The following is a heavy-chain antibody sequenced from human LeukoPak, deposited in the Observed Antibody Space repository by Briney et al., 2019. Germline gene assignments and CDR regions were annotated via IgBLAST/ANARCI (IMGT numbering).Heavy chain of an antibody. J-gene: IGHJ4*02. Sequence: GGSLRLSCAVSGFTLSRYAMHWVRQAPGKGPEWVAVISYDGSIKYYADSVKGRCTISRDNSKNTLYLQLNSLRAEDTAVYYCARDSTYYYDSGSSGPHYFDNWGQGTLVTVSS. CDR2: ISYDGSIK. D-gene: IGHD3-10*01. V-gene: IGHV3-30*04. CDR3: ARDSTYYYDSGSSGPHYFDN. CDR1: GFTLSRYA.